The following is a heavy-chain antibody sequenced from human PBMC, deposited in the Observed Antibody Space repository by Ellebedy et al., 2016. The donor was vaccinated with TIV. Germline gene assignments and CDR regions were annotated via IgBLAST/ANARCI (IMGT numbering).Heavy chain of an antibody. CDR3: ARGAGGNYDHYYYYYYMDV. Sequence: GESLKISCAASGFTFSSYSMNWVRQAPGKGLEWVSYISSSSSTIYYADSVKGRFTISRDNAKNSLYLQMNSLRAEDTAVYYCARGAGGNYDHYYYYYYMDVWGKGTTVTVSS. CDR2: ISSSSSTI. D-gene: IGHD4-11*01. CDR1: GFTFSSYS. V-gene: IGHV3-48*01. J-gene: IGHJ6*03.